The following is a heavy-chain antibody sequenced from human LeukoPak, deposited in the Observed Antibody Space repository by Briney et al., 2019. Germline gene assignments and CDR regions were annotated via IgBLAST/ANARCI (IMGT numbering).Heavy chain of an antibody. CDR2: ISGSGGST. Sequence: PGGSLRLSCAASGFTISNYAMTWVRQAPGKGLEWVSGISGSGGSTNYADSVKGRFTIFRDNSKNTVYLQMNSLSVEDTAVYYCARSSNWYFDYWGQGTLVTVSS. CDR3: ARSSNWYFDY. J-gene: IGHJ4*02. V-gene: IGHV3-23*01. CDR1: GFTISNYA. D-gene: IGHD6-13*01.